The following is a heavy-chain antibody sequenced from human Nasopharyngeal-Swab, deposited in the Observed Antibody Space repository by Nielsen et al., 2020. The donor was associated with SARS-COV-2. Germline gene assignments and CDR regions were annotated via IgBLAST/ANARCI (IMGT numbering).Heavy chain of an antibody. J-gene: IGHJ6*03. V-gene: IGHV4-30-4*01. CDR2: IYCSGST. CDR3: AGIWFGELGYYYMDV. D-gene: IGHD3-10*01. Sequence: RQAPGKGLEWIGYIYCSGSTYYNPSLKSRVTISVDTSKNQFSLKLSSVTAADTAVYYCAGIWFGELGYYYMDVWGKGTTVTVSS.